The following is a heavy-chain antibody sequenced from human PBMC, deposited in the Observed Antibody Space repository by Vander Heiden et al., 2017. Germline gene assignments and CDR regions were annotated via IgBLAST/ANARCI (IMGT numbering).Heavy chain of an antibody. J-gene: IGHJ5*02. Sequence: QVQLQESGPGLVQPSGTLSLTCVVFGGSINTVNRWTWVLLATGPGLEWIGKIHQSGRAKDKPSLKSGVTISVDKSKNECSMRLSSVTAADTAVYFCARGYCNGGSCDSWRNRFYPWGKGTLVTVSS. CDR1: GGSINTVNR. D-gene: IGHD2-15*01. V-gene: IGHV4-4*02. CDR2: IHQSGRA. CDR3: ARGYCNGGSCDSWRNRFYP.